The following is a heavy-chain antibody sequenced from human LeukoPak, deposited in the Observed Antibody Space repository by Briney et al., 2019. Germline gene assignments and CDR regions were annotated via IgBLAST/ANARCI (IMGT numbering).Heavy chain of an antibody. J-gene: IGHJ1*01. D-gene: IGHD6-13*01. Sequence: PSETLSLTCAVSGFSINTAHYWGWVRQPPGEGLEWIGSISHSGNAYYNPSLKSRVTISLDASKNQFSLKVTSLTAADTAVYYCARGMSSVAAVGLWGRGTLLTVSS. CDR3: ARGMSSVAAVGL. CDR1: GFSINTAHY. CDR2: ISHSGNA. V-gene: IGHV4-38-2*01.